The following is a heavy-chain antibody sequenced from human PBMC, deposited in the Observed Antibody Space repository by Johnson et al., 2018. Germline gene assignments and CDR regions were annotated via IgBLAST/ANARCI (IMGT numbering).Heavy chain of an antibody. CDR2: IKQDGSEK. D-gene: IGHD2-21*02. V-gene: IGHV3-7*03. Sequence: VQLVQSGGGLVQPGGSLRLSCAASGFTFSSYWMSWVRQAPGKGLEWVANIKQDGSEKYYVDSVKGRFTISRDNAKNSLYLQMNSLRSEDTAVYYCARRSSAYCGGDCYAWREGAFDIWGQGTMVTVSS. J-gene: IGHJ3*02. CDR1: GFTFSSYW. CDR3: ARRSSAYCGGDCYAWREGAFDI.